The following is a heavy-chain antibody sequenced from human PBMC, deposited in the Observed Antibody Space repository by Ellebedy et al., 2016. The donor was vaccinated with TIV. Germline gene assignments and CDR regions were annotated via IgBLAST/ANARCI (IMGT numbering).Heavy chain of an antibody. CDR2: IVYDGTNK. V-gene: IGHV3-30*04. D-gene: IGHD4-17*01. Sequence: GGSLRLSXAASGFTFSDYAIHWVRQAPGKGLEWVAVIVYDGTNKRYADSVKGRFTISRDNSRDSVYLQIDSLRLEDTAVYYCAKGPYGDYRASWFDPWGQGTLVTVSS. CDR3: AKGPYGDYRASWFDP. CDR1: GFTFSDYA. J-gene: IGHJ5*02.